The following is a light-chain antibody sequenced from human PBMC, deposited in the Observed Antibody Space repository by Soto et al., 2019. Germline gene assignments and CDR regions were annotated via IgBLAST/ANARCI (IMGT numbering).Light chain of an antibody. Sequence: EIVLTQSPATLSLSPGERATLSCRASQRITSHLAWYQQKPGQTPRLLMYDASNRATGVPARFSGSGYGTDLTLTISSLEPEDFAVYYCQQRNKWPSFGQGTKLEIK. CDR2: DAS. J-gene: IGKJ2*01. V-gene: IGKV3-11*01. CDR1: QRITSH. CDR3: QQRNKWPS.